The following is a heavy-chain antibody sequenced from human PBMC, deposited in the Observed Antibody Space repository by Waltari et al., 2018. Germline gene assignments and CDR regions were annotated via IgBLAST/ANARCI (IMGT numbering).Heavy chain of an antibody. Sequence: EVQVLESGGGLGTAWGSLRLSCQASGFTSLTHAINWVRQAPGKGLGGVASISVSYATYYADSVKGRFTVSRYYSDNTIYLQMHSLRADDTAVYFCAKPFYNWDDPLHSWGQGTPVTVSS. D-gene: IGHD1-20*01. CDR3: AKPFYNWDDPLHS. V-gene: IGHV3-23*01. CDR1: GFTSLTHA. CDR2: ISVSYAT. J-gene: IGHJ1*01.